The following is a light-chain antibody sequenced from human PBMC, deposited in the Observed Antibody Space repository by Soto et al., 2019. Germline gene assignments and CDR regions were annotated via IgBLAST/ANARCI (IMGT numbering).Light chain of an antibody. CDR2: EVS. CDR1: SSDVGGYNY. V-gene: IGLV2-14*01. CDR3: SSYTSSSSLV. Sequence: LTQPASVSGSPGQSITISCTGTSSDVGGYNYVSWYQQHPGKAPKLMIYEVSNRPSGVSNRFSGSKSGNTASLTISGLQAEDEADYYCSSYTSSSSLVFGTGTKVTVL. J-gene: IGLJ1*01.